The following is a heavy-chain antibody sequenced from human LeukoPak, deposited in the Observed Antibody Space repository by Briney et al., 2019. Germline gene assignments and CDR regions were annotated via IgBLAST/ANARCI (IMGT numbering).Heavy chain of an antibody. CDR2: ISSSSSYI. Sequence: GGSLRLSCAASGFTLSSYAMSWVRQAPGKGLEWVSSISSSSSYIYYADSVKGRFTISRDNAKNSLYLQMNSLRAEDTAVYYCAQGDHFDYWGQGTLVTVSS. V-gene: IGHV3-21*01. CDR3: AQGDHFDY. J-gene: IGHJ4*02. CDR1: GFTLSSYA. D-gene: IGHD2-21*02.